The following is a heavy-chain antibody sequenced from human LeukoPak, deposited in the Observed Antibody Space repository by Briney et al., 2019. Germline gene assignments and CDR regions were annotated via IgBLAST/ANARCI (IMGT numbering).Heavy chain of an antibody. V-gene: IGHV3-23*01. D-gene: IGHD3-22*01. CDR3: AKSSYDSSGYYYFDY. CDR2: ISGSGGST. J-gene: IGHJ4*02. CDR1: GFTFSSYA. Sequence: GGSLRLSCAASGFTFSSYAMSWVRQAPGKGLEWVSAISGSGGSTFYADSMKGRFTISRDNSQNTLYVQMNSLRAEDTAVYYCAKSSYDSSGYYYFDYWGQGTLVTVSS.